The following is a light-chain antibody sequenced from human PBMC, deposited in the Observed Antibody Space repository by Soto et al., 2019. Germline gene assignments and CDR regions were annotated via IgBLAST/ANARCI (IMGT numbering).Light chain of an antibody. Sequence: QSVLTQPPSTSGTPGQRVTISCSGGSSNIGSNTVNWYQLLPGTAPKLLIYSNNQRPSGVPDRFSGSRSGTSASLAISGLQSEDESEFYFATWDDSLTGLVFGGGTKLTVL. V-gene: IGLV1-44*01. CDR3: ATWDDSLTGLV. CDR1: SSNIGSNT. J-gene: IGLJ3*02. CDR2: SNN.